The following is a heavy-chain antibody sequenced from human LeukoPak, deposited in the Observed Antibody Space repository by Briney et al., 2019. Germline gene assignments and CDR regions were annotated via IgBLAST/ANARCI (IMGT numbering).Heavy chain of an antibody. CDR3: AKGPLNCGGDCYPSYNWFDP. V-gene: IGHV3-23*01. CDR1: GFTFSSYA. Sequence: QTGGSLRLSCAASGFTFSSYAMSWVRQAPGKGLEWVSAISDSGGSTYYADSVKGRSTISRDNSKNTLYLQVNSLRAEDTAVYYCAKGPLNCGGDCYPSYNWFDPWGQGTLVTVSS. D-gene: IGHD2-21*01. J-gene: IGHJ5*02. CDR2: ISDSGGST.